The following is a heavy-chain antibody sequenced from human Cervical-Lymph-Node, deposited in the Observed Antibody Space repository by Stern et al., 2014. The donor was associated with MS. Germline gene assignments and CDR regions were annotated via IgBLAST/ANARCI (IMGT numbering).Heavy chain of an antibody. D-gene: IGHD4-23*01. CDR3: ARGRGGNYRYYFDY. V-gene: IGHV3-21*01. Sequence: EVQLVESGGGLVKPGGSLRLSCAASGFTFSSYSMNWVRQAPGKGLEWVASISSGGSYLYYADSLKGRFTISRDNAKNYLHLHMNSLRAEDTAVYYCARGRGGNYRYYFDYWGQGTLVTVSS. CDR1: GFTFSSYS. J-gene: IGHJ4*02. CDR2: ISSGGSYL.